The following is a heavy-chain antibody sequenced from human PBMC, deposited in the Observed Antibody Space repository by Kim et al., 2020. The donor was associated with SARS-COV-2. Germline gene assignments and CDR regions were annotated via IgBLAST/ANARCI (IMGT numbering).Heavy chain of an antibody. Sequence: GESLKISCKGSGYSFTSYWIGWVRQMPGKGLEWMGIIYPGDSDTRYSPSFQGQVTISADKSISTAYLQWSSLKASDTAMYYCARQDCSSTSCYLVRRMKSTGSSWFDPWGQGTLVTVSS. V-gene: IGHV5-51*01. CDR3: ARQDCSSTSCYLVRRMKSTGSSWFDP. J-gene: IGHJ5*02. D-gene: IGHD2-2*01. CDR2: IYPGDSDT. CDR1: GYSFTSYW.